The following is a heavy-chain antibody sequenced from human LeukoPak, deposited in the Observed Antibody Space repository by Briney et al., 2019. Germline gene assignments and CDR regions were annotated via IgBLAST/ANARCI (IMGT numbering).Heavy chain of an antibody. CDR1: GFTFSSYG. J-gene: IGHJ4*02. CDR3: AKSLARWAFDY. Sequence: GGSLRLSCAASGFTFSSYGMHWVRQAPGKGLEWVAVIWYDGSNKYYADSVKGRFTISRDNSKNTLYLQMNSLRAEDTALYFCAKSLARWAFDYWGQGVLVSVSS. V-gene: IGHV3-33*06. CDR2: IWYDGSNK. D-gene: IGHD4-23*01.